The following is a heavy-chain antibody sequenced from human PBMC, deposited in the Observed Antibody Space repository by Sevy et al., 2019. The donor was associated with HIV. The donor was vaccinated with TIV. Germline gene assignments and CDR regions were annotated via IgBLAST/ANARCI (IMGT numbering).Heavy chain of an antibody. CDR2: ISAYNGNT. Sequence: ASVKVSCKASGYTFTSYGISWVRQAPGQGLEWMGWISAYNGNTNYAQKLQGRVTMTTDTSTSTAYMELRSLRSDDTAVYYCARTAVKYYYDSSAYEFDYWGQGTLVTVSS. J-gene: IGHJ4*02. D-gene: IGHD3-22*01. V-gene: IGHV1-18*01. CDR3: ARTAVKYYYDSSAYEFDY. CDR1: GYTFTSYG.